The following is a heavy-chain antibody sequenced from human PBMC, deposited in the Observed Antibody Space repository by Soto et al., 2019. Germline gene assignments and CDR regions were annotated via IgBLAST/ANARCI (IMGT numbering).Heavy chain of an antibody. CDR3: AKDLGQLVHVRVYSYGMDV. J-gene: IGHJ6*02. CDR1: GFTFSSYG. CDR2: ISYDGSNK. V-gene: IGHV3-30*18. Sequence: GGSLRLSCAASGFTFSSYGMHWVRQAPGKGLEWVAVISYDGSNKYYADSVKGRFTISRDNSKNTLYLQMNSLRAEDTAVYYCAKDLGQLVHVRVYSYGMDVWGQGTTVTVSS. D-gene: IGHD6-6*01.